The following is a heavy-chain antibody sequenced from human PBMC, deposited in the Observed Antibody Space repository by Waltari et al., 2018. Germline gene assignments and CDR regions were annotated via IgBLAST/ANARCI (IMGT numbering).Heavy chain of an antibody. CDR1: GRSIKTHY. J-gene: IGHJ5*02. D-gene: IGHD4-17*01. CDR3: ALSRYGLASPKYDP. V-gene: IGHV4-59*11. CDR2: MSSSGRD. Sequence: QVQLQESGPGLVKPSGTLSLTCTVHGRSIKTHYWTWIRQPPGKGLEWIGHMSSSGRDDYNPPLRSRVTISVDTSKNQVSLNLKSVTAADTAVYYCALSRYGLASPKYDPWGQETLVTVSS.